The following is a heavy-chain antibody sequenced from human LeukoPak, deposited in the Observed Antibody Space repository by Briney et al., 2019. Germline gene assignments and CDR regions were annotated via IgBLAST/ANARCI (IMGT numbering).Heavy chain of an antibody. CDR3: ARVPLGQSHFDY. Sequence: AAVKVSRKASGYIFTAYYVHWVRQAPGQGLECMGWINPNSGGTNYAQKFQGRVTMTTDTSISTAYMELTTLRSDDNAIYCCARVPLGQSHFDYGGQGTLLTVSS. CDR1: GYIFTAYY. V-gene: IGHV1-2*02. CDR2: INPNSGGT. J-gene: IGHJ4*02. D-gene: IGHD6-19*01.